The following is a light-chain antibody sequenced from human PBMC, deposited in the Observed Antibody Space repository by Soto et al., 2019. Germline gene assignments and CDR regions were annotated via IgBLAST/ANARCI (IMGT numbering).Light chain of an antibody. J-gene: IGLJ1*01. CDR1: ISNIGSNN. V-gene: IGLV1-44*01. Sequence: QSVLTQPPSASGTPGQRVTISCSGSISNIGSNNVNWYQQLPGTAPKLLIYNDNQWPPGVPDRFSGSKSGTSASLAISGLQSEDEGDYYCAAWDDGLNGSVFGTGTKVTVL. CDR2: NDN. CDR3: AAWDDGLNGSV.